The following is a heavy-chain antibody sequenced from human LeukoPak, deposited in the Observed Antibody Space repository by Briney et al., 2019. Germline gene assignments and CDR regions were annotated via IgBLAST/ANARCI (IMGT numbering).Heavy chain of an antibody. Sequence: GGSLRLSCAASGFTFDDYAMNWIRQAPGKGLEWVSLISGDGGRTHYADSVKGRFTISRDNSRNSLYLQINSLTTEDTALYYCATVGRGSRWDFDLWGRGTLVSVTS. CDR3: ATVGRGSRWDFDL. J-gene: IGHJ2*01. D-gene: IGHD3-10*01. CDR2: ISGDGGRT. CDR1: GFTFDDYA. V-gene: IGHV3-43*02.